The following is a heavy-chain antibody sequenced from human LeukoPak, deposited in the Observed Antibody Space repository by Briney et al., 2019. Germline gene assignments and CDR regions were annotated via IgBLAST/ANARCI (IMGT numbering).Heavy chain of an antibody. CDR3: ARCSGGSTYHSDDY. J-gene: IGHJ4*02. Sequence: GGSLRLSCAASGFTFSSYAMSWVRQAPGKGPEWVSGISGRGGSKYYADSVKGRFTISRDNSKNMVYLQMNSLRAEDMAVYYCARCSGGSTYHSDDYWGQGTLVSVPS. CDR1: GFTFSSYA. D-gene: IGHD2-15*01. V-gene: IGHV3-23*01. CDR2: ISGRGGSK.